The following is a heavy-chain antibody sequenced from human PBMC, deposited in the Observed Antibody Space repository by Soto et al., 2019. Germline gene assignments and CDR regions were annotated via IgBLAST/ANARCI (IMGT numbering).Heavy chain of an antibody. CDR1: GFAFGNSA. J-gene: IGHJ4*02. V-gene: IGHV3-23*01. D-gene: IGHD3-3*01. CDR3: AKVLSAKYYFDY. Sequence: EVQLLESGGDSVQPGGSLRLSCAASGFAFGNSAMSWVRQAPGKGLEWVSTISAGGGNTYYADSVRGRFTISRDNSKNTLYQQMNSLRAEDTAVYYCAKVLSAKYYFDYWGQGTLVTVSS. CDR2: ISAGGGNT.